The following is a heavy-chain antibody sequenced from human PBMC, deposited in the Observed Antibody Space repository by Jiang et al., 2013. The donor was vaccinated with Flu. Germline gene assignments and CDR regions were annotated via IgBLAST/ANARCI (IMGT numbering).Heavy chain of an antibody. D-gene: IGHD3-22*01. Sequence: GRTTGYADSVKGRFTISRDIGKNTLFLQMNSLRAEDTALYYCVRDRATSLYYNYGMDVWGRGTTVTVS. CDR2: GRTT. CDR3: VRDRATSLYYNYGMDV. V-gene: IGHV3-20*03. J-gene: IGHJ6*02.